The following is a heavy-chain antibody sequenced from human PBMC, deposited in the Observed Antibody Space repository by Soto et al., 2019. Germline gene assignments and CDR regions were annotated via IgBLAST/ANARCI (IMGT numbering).Heavy chain of an antibody. Sequence: SVKVSCKASGFAFSGSAVQWVRQARGQRLEWIGWIVVGSGDTNSAQKFQERVTITRDTSTSTAYLQIRSLRSEDTAVYYCAATIMAAVGAGHYYGMDVWGQGTTVTVSS. CDR3: AATIMAAVGAGHYYGMDV. CDR2: IVVGSGDT. CDR1: GFAFSGSA. J-gene: IGHJ6*02. D-gene: IGHD6-13*01. V-gene: IGHV1-58*01.